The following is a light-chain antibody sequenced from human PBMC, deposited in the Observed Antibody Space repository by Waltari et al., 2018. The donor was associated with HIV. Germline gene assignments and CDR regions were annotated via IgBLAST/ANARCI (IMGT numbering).Light chain of an antibody. V-gene: IGLV2-14*01. J-gene: IGLJ1*01. CDR2: EVS. CDR1: SSDVGGHNY. CDR3: SSYTSSSTYV. Sequence: QSALTQPASVSGSPGQSITISCTGTSSDVGGHNYVSWYQQHPGKAPKLMIYEVSNRPSGVSNRFSGSKSGNTASLIISGLQAEDEADYYCSSYTSSSTYVFGSGTKVTVL.